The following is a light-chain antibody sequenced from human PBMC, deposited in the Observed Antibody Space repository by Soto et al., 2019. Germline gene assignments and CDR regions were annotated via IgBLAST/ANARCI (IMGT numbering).Light chain of an antibody. J-gene: IGLJ3*02. Sequence: QLVLTQSPSASASLGASVKLTCTLTSGHSIYAIAWHQQQPEKGPRFLMKLNNDGSHTKGDGIPDRFSGSSSGAEWYLTISSLQSEDEADYYCQTWATGPGVFGGGTELTVL. CDR1: SGHSIYA. CDR3: QTWATGPGV. CDR2: LNNDGSH. V-gene: IGLV4-69*01.